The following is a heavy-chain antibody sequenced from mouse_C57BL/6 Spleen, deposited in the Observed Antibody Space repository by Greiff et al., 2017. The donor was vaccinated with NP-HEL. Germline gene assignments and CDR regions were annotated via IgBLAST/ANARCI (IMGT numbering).Heavy chain of an antibody. Sequence: VQLQQPGAELVMPGASVKLSCKASGYTFTSYWMHWVKQRPGQGLEWIREIDPSDSYTNYNQKFKGKSTLTVDKSSSTASMQLSSLTSEDSAVYYCARVGGDPYFDYWGQGTTLTVSS. CDR3: ARVGGDPYFDY. CDR2: IDPSDSYT. D-gene: IGHD3-3*01. CDR1: GYTFTSYW. V-gene: IGHV1-69*01. J-gene: IGHJ2*01.